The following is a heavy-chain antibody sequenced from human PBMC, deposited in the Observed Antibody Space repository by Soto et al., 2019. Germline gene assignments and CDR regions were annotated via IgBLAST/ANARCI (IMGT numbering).Heavy chain of an antibody. CDR2: INAGNGNT. D-gene: IGHD4-17*01. CDR3: ARLDNYGDFYYYYGMDV. CDR1: GYTFTSYA. Sequence: QVQLVQSGAEVKKPGASVKVSCKASGYTFTSYAMHWVRQAPGQRLEWMGWINAGNGNTKYSQKFQGRVTITRDTCASTAYMELSSLRSEDTPVYYCARLDNYGDFYYYYGMDVWGQGTTVTVSS. J-gene: IGHJ6*02. V-gene: IGHV1-3*01.